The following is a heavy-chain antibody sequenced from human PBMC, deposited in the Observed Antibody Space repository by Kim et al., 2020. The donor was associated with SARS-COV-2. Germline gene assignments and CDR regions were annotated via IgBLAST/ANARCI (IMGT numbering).Heavy chain of an antibody. V-gene: IGHV4-39*07. Sequence: SYYSGGTYYNPSLKSRVTISVDTSKNQFSLKLSSVTAADAAVYYCARGAHWGQGTLVTVSS. J-gene: IGHJ4*02. CDR3: ARGAH. D-gene: IGHD1-26*01. CDR2: SYYSGGT.